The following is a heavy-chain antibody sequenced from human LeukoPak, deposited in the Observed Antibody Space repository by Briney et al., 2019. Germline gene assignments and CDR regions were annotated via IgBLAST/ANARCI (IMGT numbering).Heavy chain of an antibody. CDR3: AREGGGSQGFYYYYYMDV. V-gene: IGHV3-30*03. CDR2: ISYDGSNK. CDR1: GFTFSSYG. J-gene: IGHJ6*03. Sequence: GRSLRLSCAASGFTFSSYGMHWVRQAPGKGLEWVAVISYDGSNKYYADSVKGRFTISRDNSKNTLYLQMNSLRAEDTAVYYCAREGGGSQGFYYYYYMDVWGKGTTVTVSS. D-gene: IGHD1-26*01.